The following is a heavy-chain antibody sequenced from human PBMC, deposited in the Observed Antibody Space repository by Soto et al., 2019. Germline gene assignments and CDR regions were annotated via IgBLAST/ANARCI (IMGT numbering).Heavy chain of an antibody. J-gene: IGHJ6*02. Sequence: QVQLVQSGAEVKKPGASVKVSCKASGYTFSSYDINWVRQATGQGREWMGWMNPKSGYTGYAQKFQGRVTMTRDTSISTAYMEVSSLGSEDTAIYYCASASGDLDVWGQGTTVTVSS. CDR2: MNPKSGYT. CDR3: ASASGDLDV. V-gene: IGHV1-8*01. D-gene: IGHD2-21*01. CDR1: GYTFSSYD.